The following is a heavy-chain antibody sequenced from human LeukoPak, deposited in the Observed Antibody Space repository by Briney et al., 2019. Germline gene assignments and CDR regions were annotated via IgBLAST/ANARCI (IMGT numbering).Heavy chain of an antibody. CDR2: ISAGNGNT. D-gene: IGHD1-26*01. CDR3: VRDSGSGSNDY. J-gene: IGHJ4*02. Sequence: ASVKVSCKASGYTFTSYAIHWVRQAPGQRLEWVGWISAGNGNTKYSQNFQGRVTFISNTSATTAFMELSSLRSEDAAVYYCVRDSGSGSNDYWGQGTLVTVSS. CDR1: GYTFTSYA. V-gene: IGHV1-3*01.